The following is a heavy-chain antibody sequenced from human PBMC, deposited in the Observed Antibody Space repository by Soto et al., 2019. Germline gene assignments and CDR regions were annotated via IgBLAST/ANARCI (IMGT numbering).Heavy chain of an antibody. D-gene: IGHD2-15*01. CDR2: IIPIFGTA. J-gene: IGHJ4*02. V-gene: IGHV1-69*06. CDR1: GGTFSSYA. Sequence: QVQLVQSGAEVKKPGSSVKVSCKASGGTFSSYAISWVRQAPGQGLEWMGGIIPIFGTANYAQKFQGRVTITADKSTSTAYMELSSLRAEDTAVYYCARAPGPYCSGGSCYPFDYWGQGTLVTVSS. CDR3: ARAPGPYCSGGSCYPFDY.